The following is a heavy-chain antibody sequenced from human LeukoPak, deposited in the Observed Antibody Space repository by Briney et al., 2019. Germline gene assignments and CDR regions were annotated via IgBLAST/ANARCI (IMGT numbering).Heavy chain of an antibody. V-gene: IGHV3-30*18. CDR3: AKDARIAVAGTHYFDY. J-gene: IGHJ4*02. Sequence: GGSLRLSCAASGFTFSSYGMHWVRQAPGKGLGWVAVISYDGSNKYYADSVKGRFTISRDNSKNTLYLQMNSLRAEDTAVYYCAKDARIAVAGTHYFDYWGQGTLVTVSS. CDR1: GFTFSSYG. D-gene: IGHD6-19*01. CDR2: ISYDGSNK.